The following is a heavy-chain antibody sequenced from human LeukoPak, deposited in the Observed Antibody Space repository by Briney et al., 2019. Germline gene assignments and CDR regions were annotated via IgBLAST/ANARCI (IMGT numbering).Heavy chain of an antibody. CDR1: GFTFSSYA. J-gene: IGHJ5*02. V-gene: IGHV3-23*01. D-gene: IGHD2-2*02. CDR3: AKSRTYCSSTSCYTSWFDP. Sequence: GGSLRLSCAASGFTFSSYAMSWVRQAPGKGLEWVSAISGSGGSTYYADSVKGRFTISRDNSKNTLYLQMNSLRAEDTAVYYCAKSRTYCSSTSCYTSWFDPWGQGTLVTVSS. CDR2: ISGSGGST.